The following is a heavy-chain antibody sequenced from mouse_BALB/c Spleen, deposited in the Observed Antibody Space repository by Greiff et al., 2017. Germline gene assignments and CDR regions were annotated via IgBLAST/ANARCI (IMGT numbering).Heavy chain of an antibody. D-gene: IGHD1-2*01. CDR3: AKTTATYWYFDV. Sequence: QVQLQQSGAELVRPGTSVKVSCKASGYAFTNYLIAWVKQRPGQGLEWIGVINPGSGGTNYNEKFKGKATLTADKSSSTAYMQLSSLTSDDSAVYFCAKTTATYWYFDVWGAGTTVTVSS. V-gene: IGHV1-54*01. J-gene: IGHJ1*01. CDR2: INPGSGGT. CDR1: GYAFTNYL.